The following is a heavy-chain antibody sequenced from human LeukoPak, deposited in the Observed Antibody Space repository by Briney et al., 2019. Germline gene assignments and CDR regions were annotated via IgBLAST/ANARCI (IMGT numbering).Heavy chain of an antibody. CDR2: INDSGGAT. Sequence: AGGSLRLSCAASGFTFSSYAMRWVRQDPGKGLEWVSSINDSGGATYYADSVKGRFTISRDNSKNTLYLQMNSLRAEDTAVYYCADSVYWYPNDCWGQGTLVTVSS. CDR3: ADSVYWYPNDC. J-gene: IGHJ4*02. V-gene: IGHV3-23*01. CDR1: GFTFSSYA. D-gene: IGHD5/OR15-5a*01.